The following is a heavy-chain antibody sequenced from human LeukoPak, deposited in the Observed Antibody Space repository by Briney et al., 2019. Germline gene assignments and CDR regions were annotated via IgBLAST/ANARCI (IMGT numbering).Heavy chain of an antibody. CDR2: IYYSGST. Sequence: SETLSLTCTVSGGSISSGDYYWSWIRQPPGKGLEWIGYIYYSGSTNYNPSLKSRVTISVDTSKNQFSLKLSSVTAADTAVYYCARLPNYYDSSGYYGYYFDYWGQGTLVTVSS. J-gene: IGHJ4*02. CDR3: ARLPNYYDSSGYYGYYFDY. D-gene: IGHD3-22*01. V-gene: IGHV4-61*08. CDR1: GGSISSGDYY.